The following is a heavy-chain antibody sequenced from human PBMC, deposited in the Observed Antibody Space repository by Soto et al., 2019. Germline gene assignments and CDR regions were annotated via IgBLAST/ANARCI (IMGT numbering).Heavy chain of an antibody. CDR3: ARGFIGAYYYYYGMDF. Sequence: ASVKVSCKASGYTFTSYYIQWVRQAPGQGLEWMGIINPSGGSTNYAQNFQGRVTITRGTSASTAYMELSSLRSEDTAVYYCARGFIGAYYYYYGMDFWGQGTTVTVSS. D-gene: IGHD1-26*01. CDR2: INPSGGST. V-gene: IGHV1-46*01. CDR1: GYTFTSYY. J-gene: IGHJ6*02.